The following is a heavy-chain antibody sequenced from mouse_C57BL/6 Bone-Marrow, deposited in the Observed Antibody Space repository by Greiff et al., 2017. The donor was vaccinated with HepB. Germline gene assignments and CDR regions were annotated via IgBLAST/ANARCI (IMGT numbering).Heavy chain of an antibody. CDR3: VRPRYDYDDYAMDY. CDR1: GFSFNTYA. V-gene: IGHV10-1*01. D-gene: IGHD2-4*01. CDR2: IRSKSNNYAT. Sequence: EVQLQESGGGLVQPKGSLKLSCAASGFSFNTYAMNWVRQAPGKGLEWVARIRSKSNNYATYYADSVKDRFTISRDDSESMLYLQMNNLKTEDTAMYYCVRPRYDYDDYAMDYWGQGTSVTVSS. J-gene: IGHJ4*01.